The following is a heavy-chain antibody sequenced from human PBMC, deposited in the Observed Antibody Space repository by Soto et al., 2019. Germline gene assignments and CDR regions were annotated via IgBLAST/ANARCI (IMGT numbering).Heavy chain of an antibody. CDR3: ASYRGRDYYYYGMDV. D-gene: IGHD1-26*01. J-gene: IGHJ6*02. V-gene: IGHV1-69*13. CDR2: IIPIFGTA. CDR1: GGTLSRYA. Sequence: ASVQVSGKDSGGTLSRYAIILVQQAPGQGLEWMGGIIPIFGTANYAQKFQGRVTITADESTSTANMELSSLRSEDTAVYYCASYRGRDYYYYGMDVWGQGTTVTVSS.